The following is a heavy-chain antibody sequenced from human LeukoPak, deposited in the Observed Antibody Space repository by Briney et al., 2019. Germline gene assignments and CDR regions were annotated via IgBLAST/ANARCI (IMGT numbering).Heavy chain of an antibody. D-gene: IGHD3-3*01. V-gene: IGHV1-69*05. CDR2: IIPIFGTA. CDR1: GGTFSSYA. CDR3: ARESTIFGVVIPGDYYYYYMDV. Sequence: GASVKVSCKASGGTFSSYAISWVRQAPGQGLEWMGGIIPIFGTANYAQKFQGRVTITTDESTSTAYMELRSLRSDDTAVYYCARESTIFGVVIPGDYYYYYMDVWGKGTTVTVSS. J-gene: IGHJ6*03.